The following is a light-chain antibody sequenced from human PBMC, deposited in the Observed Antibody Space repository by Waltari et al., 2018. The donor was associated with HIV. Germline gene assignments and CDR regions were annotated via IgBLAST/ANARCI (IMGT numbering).Light chain of an antibody. Sequence: DIQMTQSPSSLSASVGDRVTITCRASQTINNYLNWYKQTPGKAPKLLIFAAANLQSGVPSRFSGLGYGTDVTLTVSSLEPEDFATYYCQQTYRTPQTFGQGTRVEI. V-gene: IGKV1-39*01. CDR3: QQTYRTPQT. J-gene: IGKJ5*01. CDR1: QTINNY. CDR2: AAA.